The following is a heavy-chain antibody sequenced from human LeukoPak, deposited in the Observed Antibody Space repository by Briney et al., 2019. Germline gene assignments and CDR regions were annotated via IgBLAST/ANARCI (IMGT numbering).Heavy chain of an antibody. J-gene: IGHJ2*01. V-gene: IGHV3-30*18. Sequence: GGSLRLSCAASGFTFSSYGMHWVRQAPGKGLEWVAIISYDGSNKYYADSVKGRFTISRDNSKNTLYLQMNSLRGEDTAVYYCAKDQSDGDYSHWYFDLWGRGTLVTVSS. CDR2: ISYDGSNK. CDR1: GFTFSSYG. D-gene: IGHD4-17*01. CDR3: AKDQSDGDYSHWYFDL.